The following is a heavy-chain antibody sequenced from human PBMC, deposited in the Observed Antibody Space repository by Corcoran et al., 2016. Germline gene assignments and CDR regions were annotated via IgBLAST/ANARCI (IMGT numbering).Heavy chain of an antibody. Sequence: QVQLQQWGAGLLKPSETLSLTCAVYGGSFSGYYWSWIRQPPGKGLEWIGEIKHSGSPNYNPSLKSRVTIAVDKSKNQFSLKLSSVTAADTAVYYCARGIIYCSGGSCYKGGWVDPGGQGTLVTVSS. CDR2: IKHSGSP. J-gene: IGHJ5*02. CDR3: ARGIIYCSGGSCYKGGWVDP. V-gene: IGHV4-34*01. D-gene: IGHD2-15*01. CDR1: GGSFSGYY.